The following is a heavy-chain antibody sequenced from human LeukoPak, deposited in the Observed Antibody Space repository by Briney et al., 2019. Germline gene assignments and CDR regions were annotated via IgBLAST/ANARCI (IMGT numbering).Heavy chain of an antibody. D-gene: IGHD2-15*01. J-gene: IGHJ3*02. V-gene: IGHV5-51*01. CDR3: ARQRCVSGRCYHTNVFDI. CDR2: INPADSET. Sequence: GESLKISCKGSGYSFTSYWIGWVRQMPGKGLEWMGVINPADSETRYSPSFQGPVTISADKSMNTAYLQWTPVQASDTAMYYCARQRCVSGRCYHTNVFDIWGQGTMVTISS. CDR1: GYSFTSYW.